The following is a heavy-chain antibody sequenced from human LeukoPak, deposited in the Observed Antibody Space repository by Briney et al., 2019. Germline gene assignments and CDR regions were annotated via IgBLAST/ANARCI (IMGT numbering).Heavy chain of an antibody. CDR3: ARHSSRTRGLFDY. Sequence: SETLSLTCTVSGYSISSGYYWGWIRQPPGKGLEWIGSIYHSGSTYYNPSLKSRVTISVDTSKNQFSLKLSSVTAADTAVYYCARHSSRTRGLFDYWGQGTLVTVSS. CDR1: GYSISSGYY. CDR2: IYHSGST. V-gene: IGHV4-38-2*02. J-gene: IGHJ4*02. D-gene: IGHD6-13*01.